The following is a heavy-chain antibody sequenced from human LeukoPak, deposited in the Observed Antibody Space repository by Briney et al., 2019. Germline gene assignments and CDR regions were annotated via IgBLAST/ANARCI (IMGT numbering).Heavy chain of an antibody. CDR3: ARDEGTILRPFQH. Sequence: GASVKVSCKASGYTFTGYYMHWVRQAPGQGLEWMGWINPNSGGTNYAQKFQGRVTMTRDTSISTAYMELSRLRSDDTAVYYCARDEGTILRPFQHWGQGTLVTVSS. CDR2: INPNSGGT. CDR1: GYTFTGYY. D-gene: IGHD2-2*01. V-gene: IGHV1-2*02. J-gene: IGHJ1*01.